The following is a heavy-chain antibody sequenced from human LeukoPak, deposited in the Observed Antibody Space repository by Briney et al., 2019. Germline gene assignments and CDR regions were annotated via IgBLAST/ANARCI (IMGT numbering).Heavy chain of an antibody. Sequence: PSETLSLTCTVSGDSISSGDYYWSWIRQPPGKGLEWIGEINHSGSTNYNPSLKSRVTISVDTSKNQFSLKLSSVTAADTAVYYCARHKNMIYDSRLYYFDYWGQGTLVTVSS. D-gene: IGHD3-22*01. J-gene: IGHJ4*02. CDR1: GDSISSGDYY. CDR3: ARHKNMIYDSRLYYFDY. V-gene: IGHV4-39*01. CDR2: INHSGST.